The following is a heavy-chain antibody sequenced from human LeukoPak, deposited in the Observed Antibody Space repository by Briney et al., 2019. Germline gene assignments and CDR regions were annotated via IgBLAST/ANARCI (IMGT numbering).Heavy chain of an antibody. D-gene: IGHD6-6*01. CDR1: GGSISSYY. J-gene: IGHJ5*02. CDR3: ARGLAVSWFDP. CDR2: INHSGST. Sequence: SETLSLTCTVSGGSISSYYWSWIRQPPGKGLEWIGEINHSGSTNYNPSLKSRVTISVDTSKNQFSLKLSSVTAADTAVYYCARGLAVSWFDPWGQGTLVTVSS. V-gene: IGHV4-34*01.